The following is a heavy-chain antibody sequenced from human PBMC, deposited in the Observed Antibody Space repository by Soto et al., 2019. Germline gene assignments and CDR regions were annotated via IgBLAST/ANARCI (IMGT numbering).Heavy chain of an antibody. J-gene: IGHJ4*02. D-gene: IGHD3-9*01. V-gene: IGHV4-31*02. CDR3: ATAEVLRYFPYFDY. Sequence: SETLSLTCTVSGGSISSGGYYWSWIRQHPGKGLEWIGYIYYSGSTYYNPSLKSRVTISVDTSKNQFSLKLSSVTAADTAVYYCATAEVLRYFPYFDYWGQGTLVTVSS. CDR1: GGSISSGGYY. CDR2: IYYSGST.